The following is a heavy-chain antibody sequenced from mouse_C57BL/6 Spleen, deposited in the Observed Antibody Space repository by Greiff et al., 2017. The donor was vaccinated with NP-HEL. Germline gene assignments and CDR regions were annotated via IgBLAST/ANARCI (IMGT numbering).Heavy chain of an antibody. CDR1: GFTFSDYY. D-gene: IGHD3-2*02. J-gene: IGHJ3*01. Sequence: EVKLVESGGGLVQPGGSLKLSCAASGFTFSDYYMYWVRQTPEKRLEWVAYISNGGGSTYYPDTVKGRFTISRDNAKNTLYLQMSRLKSEDTAMYYCARPIDSSGYRFAYWGQGTLVTVSA. CDR2: ISNGGGST. V-gene: IGHV5-12*01. CDR3: ARPIDSSGYRFAY.